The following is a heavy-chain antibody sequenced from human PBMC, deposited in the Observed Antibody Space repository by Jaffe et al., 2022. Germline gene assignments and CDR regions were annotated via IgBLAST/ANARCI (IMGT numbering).Heavy chain of an antibody. D-gene: IGHD6-13*01. Sequence: QLQLQESGPGLVKPSETLSLTCTVSGGSISSSSYYWGWIRQPPGKGLEWIGSIYYSGSTYYNPSLKSRVTISVDTSKNQFSLKLSSVTAADTAVYYCARHPSLYSSSFYYYYYYMDVWGKGTTVTVSS. CDR2: IYYSGST. J-gene: IGHJ6*03. V-gene: IGHV4-39*01. CDR1: GGSISSSSYY. CDR3: ARHPSLYSSSFYYYYYYMDV.